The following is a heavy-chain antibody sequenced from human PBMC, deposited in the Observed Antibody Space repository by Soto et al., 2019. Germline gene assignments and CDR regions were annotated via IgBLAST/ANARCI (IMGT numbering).Heavy chain of an antibody. CDR1: GYDYVTYA. J-gene: IGHJ6*03. V-gene: IGHV1-18*01. Sequence: QAQLVQSGAEVKKPGASVNVSCKASGYDYVTYAITWVRQRPGQGLEWMGWISTLNGNTNYAQKFQGRVTMTTDTSTRIVHLELRSLRSDDTAVYYCARSVQVWVLDYYGMDVWGKGTTFTVSS. D-gene: IGHD1-26*01. CDR2: ISTLNGNT. CDR3: ARSVQVWVLDYYGMDV.